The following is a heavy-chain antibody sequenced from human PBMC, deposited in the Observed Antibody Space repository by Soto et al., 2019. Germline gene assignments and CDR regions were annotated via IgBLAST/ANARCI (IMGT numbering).Heavy chain of an antibody. D-gene: IGHD3-22*01. CDR3: ARDAPNEYYYDSSGYYYANWFDP. J-gene: IGHJ5*02. V-gene: IGHV1-69*12. Sequence: QVQLVQSGAEVKKPGSSVKVSCKASGGTFSSYAISWVRQAPGQGLEWMGGIIPIFGTANYAQKFQGRVTITADESTSKAYMELSSLRSEDTAVYYCARDAPNEYYYDSSGYYYANWFDPWGKGTLVTVSS. CDR2: IIPIFGTA. CDR1: GGTFSSYA.